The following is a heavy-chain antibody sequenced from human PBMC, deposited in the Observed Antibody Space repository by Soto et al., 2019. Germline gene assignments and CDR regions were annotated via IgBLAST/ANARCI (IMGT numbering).Heavy chain of an antibody. CDR2: IYYSGST. Sequence: PSETLSLTCTVSCGSISSYYWSWIRQPPGKGLEWIGYIYYSGSTNYNPPLKIRVTISVDTSKNQFSLKLSSVTAADTAVYYCARATGIMITFDPWGQGTLVNVSS. CDR1: CGSISSYY. CDR3: ARATGIMITFDP. V-gene: IGHV4-59*01. D-gene: IGHD3-16*01. J-gene: IGHJ5*02.